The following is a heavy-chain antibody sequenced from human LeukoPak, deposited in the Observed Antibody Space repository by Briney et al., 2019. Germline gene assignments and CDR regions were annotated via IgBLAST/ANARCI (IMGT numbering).Heavy chain of an antibody. V-gene: IGHV3-66*01. Sequence: GGSLRLSCAASGFTASSNYMSWVRQAPGKGLEGVSAIYSGGSTYYADSVKGRFTISRDNSKNTLYLQMNSLRAEDTAVYYCARDWVRGEDYYYYGMDVWGQGTTVTVSS. CDR2: IYSGGST. J-gene: IGHJ6*02. D-gene: IGHD3-10*01. CDR3: ARDWVRGEDYYYYGMDV. CDR1: GFTASSNY.